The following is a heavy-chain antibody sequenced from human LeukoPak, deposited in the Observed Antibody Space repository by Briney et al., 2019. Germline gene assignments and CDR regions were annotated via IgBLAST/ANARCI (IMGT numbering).Heavy chain of an antibody. D-gene: IGHD1-26*01. CDR3: ARGGVGANLDY. CDR1: GYKFSSYW. Sequence: GGSLRLSCAVSGYKFSSYWVHGVRQAPGKGVVWVSRINKDGSSTTYAESVKGRFTISRDNAKNTLSLQVPSLRAEDTAVYYCARGGVGANLDYWGQGTLVTVSS. CDR2: INKDGSST. J-gene: IGHJ4*02. V-gene: IGHV3-74*01.